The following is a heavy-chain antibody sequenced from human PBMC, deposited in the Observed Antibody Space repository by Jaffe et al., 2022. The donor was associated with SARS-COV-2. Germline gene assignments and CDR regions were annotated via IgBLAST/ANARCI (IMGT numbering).Heavy chain of an antibody. CDR1: GFTFSKYW. CDR3: ARGSVDTATHH. J-gene: IGHJ5*02. Sequence: EVQLVESGGALVQPGGSLRLSCAASGFTFSKYWMTWIRQAPGKGLECVANIAQDGSEKYYVDSVRGRFTISRDNAKNSLYLQMNSLRVEDTAVYYCARGSVDTATHHWGHGTLVTVSS. D-gene: IGHD5-18*01. V-gene: IGHV3-7*03. CDR2: IAQDGSEK.